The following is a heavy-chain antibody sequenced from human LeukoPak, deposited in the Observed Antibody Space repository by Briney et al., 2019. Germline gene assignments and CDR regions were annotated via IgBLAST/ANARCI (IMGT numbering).Heavy chain of an antibody. V-gene: IGHV1-69*06. Sequence: SVKVSCKASGGTFSSYAISWVRQAPGQGLEWVGGIIPMFGTANYAQKLQGRVTITAEKSTSTAYMVLSSLRSEDTAVYYCARADPFYGAGSYAGSWFDPWGQGTLVTVSS. CDR2: IIPMFGTA. CDR3: ARADPFYGAGSYAGSWFDP. CDR1: GGTFSSYA. D-gene: IGHD3-10*01. J-gene: IGHJ5*02.